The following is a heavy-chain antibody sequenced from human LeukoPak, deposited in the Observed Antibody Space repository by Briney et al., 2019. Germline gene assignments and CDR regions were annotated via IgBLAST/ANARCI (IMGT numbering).Heavy chain of an antibody. D-gene: IGHD2-2*01. V-gene: IGHV4-34*01. CDR1: GGSFSGYY. Sequence: SETLSLTCAVYGGSFSGYYWSWIRQPPGKGLEWIGEIDHSGSTNYNPSLKSRVAISVDTSKNQFSLKLSSVTAADTAVYYCARVKRGGYCSSTSCYPPREIDYWGQGTLVTVSS. CDR2: IDHSGST. CDR3: ARVKRGGYCSSTSCYPPREIDY. J-gene: IGHJ4*02.